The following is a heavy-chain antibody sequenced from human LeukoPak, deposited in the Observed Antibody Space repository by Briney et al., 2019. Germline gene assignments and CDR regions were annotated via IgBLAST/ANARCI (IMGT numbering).Heavy chain of an antibody. D-gene: IGHD2-8*01. CDR2: IIPIFGTA. CDR1: GGTFSSYA. J-gene: IGHJ6*02. V-gene: IGHV1-69*13. CDR3: ASRYCTNGVCLDNPYYYYGMDV. Sequence: GASVKVPCKASGGTFSSYAISWVRQAPGQGLEWMGGIIPIFGTANYAQKFQGRVTITADESTSTAYMELSSLRSEDTAVYYCASRYCTNGVCLDNPYYYYGMDVWGQGTTVTVSS.